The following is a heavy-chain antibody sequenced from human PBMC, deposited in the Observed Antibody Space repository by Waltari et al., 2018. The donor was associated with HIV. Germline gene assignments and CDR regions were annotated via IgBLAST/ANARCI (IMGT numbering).Heavy chain of an antibody. CDR3: ARDLYSRNGDDY. J-gene: IGHJ4*02. CDR1: GFTFSNYW. V-gene: IGHV3-74*01. Sequence: EVQLVESGGGLVQPGGSLRLSCVAYGFTFSNYWMHWVRQAPGKGLVWVSCINSDGSSTNYAGSVKGRFTVSRDNAKNTLYLQMNSLRAEDTAVYYCARDLYSRNGDDYWGQGTLVTVSS. D-gene: IGHD6-13*01. CDR2: INSDGSST.